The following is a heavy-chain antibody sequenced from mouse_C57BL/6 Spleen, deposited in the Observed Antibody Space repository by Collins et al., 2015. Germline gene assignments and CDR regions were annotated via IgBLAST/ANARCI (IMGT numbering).Heavy chain of an antibody. CDR3: ARDYDEGYYAMDY. V-gene: IGHV5-4*01. CDR1: GFTFSNYD. Sequence: EVQLVESGGGLVKPGGSLKLSCAASGFTFSNYDMSWVRQTPEKRLEWVATISDGGSYTYYPDNVKGRFTISRDNAKNNLYLQMSHLKSEDTAMYYCARDYDEGYYAMDYWGQGTSVTVSS. D-gene: IGHD2-12*01. CDR2: ISDGGSYT. J-gene: IGHJ4*01.